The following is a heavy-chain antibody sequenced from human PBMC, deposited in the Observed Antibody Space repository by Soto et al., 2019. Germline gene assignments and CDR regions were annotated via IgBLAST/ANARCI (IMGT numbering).Heavy chain of an antibody. V-gene: IGHV2-5*02. D-gene: IGHD2-2*01. J-gene: IGHJ3*01. Sequence: ITLKESGPTLVKPTQSLTLTCTFSGFALSADGVAVGWIRQPPGQALEWLALIYWDDDTRYRPSLKSRLTITKDTAKNHVVITMINLDPVDTATYYCAHAYGGTSWPNDAFDVWGQGTVVTVSS. CDR1: GFALSADGVA. CDR3: AHAYGGTSWPNDAFDV. CDR2: IYWDDDT.